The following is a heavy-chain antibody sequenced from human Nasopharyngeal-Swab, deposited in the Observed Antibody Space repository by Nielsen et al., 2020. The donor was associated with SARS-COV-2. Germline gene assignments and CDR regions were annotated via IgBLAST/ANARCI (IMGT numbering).Heavy chain of an antibody. D-gene: IGHD6-6*01. CDR3: ARSSSSSASWNEELDY. Sequence: ETAGVRLQWISYITSGNSVQYADSVRGRFTISRDNAKNSLYLQMNSLRAEDTAVYYCARSSSSSASWNEELDYWGQGTLVTVSS. V-gene: IGHV3-69-1*01. J-gene: IGHJ4*02. CDR2: ITSGNSV.